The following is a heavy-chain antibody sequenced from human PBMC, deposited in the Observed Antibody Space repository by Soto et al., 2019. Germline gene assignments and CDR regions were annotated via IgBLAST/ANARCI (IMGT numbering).Heavy chain of an antibody. CDR1: GFTFSSYA. J-gene: IGHJ4*02. D-gene: IGHD2-21*02. CDR2: ISYDGSNK. V-gene: IGHV3-30-3*01. CDR3: ARESRAYCGGDCYYIYCDY. Sequence: QVQLVESGGGVVQPGRSLRLSCAASGFTFSSYAMHWVRQAPDKGLEWVAVISYDGSNKYYADSVKGRLTISRDNSKNTLYLQMNSLRAEDTAVYYCARESRAYCGGDCYYIYCDYWCLGTLVTVSS.